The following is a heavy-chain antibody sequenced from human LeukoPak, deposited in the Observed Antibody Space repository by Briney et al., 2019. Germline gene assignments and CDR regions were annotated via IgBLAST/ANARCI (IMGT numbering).Heavy chain of an antibody. CDR2: IWYDGSNK. D-gene: IGHD2-15*01. CDR1: GFTFSNYG. CDR3: AGARGSGYCSGGSCYLVDYYYGMDV. Sequence: GGSLRLSCAASGFTFSNYGMHWVRQAPGKGLEWVAIIWYDGSNKYYADSVKGRFTVSRDNSKNTLYLHMNSLRAEDTAVYYCAGARGSGYCSGGSCYLVDYYYGMDVWGQGTTVTVSS. J-gene: IGHJ6*02. V-gene: IGHV3-33*01.